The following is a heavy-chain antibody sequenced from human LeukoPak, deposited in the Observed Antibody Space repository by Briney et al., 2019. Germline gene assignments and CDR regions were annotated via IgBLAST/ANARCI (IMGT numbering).Heavy chain of an antibody. Sequence: GGSLRLSCAASGFTFSSYGMHWVRQAPGKGLEWVAVISYDGSNKYYADSVKGRFTISRDNSKNTLYLQMNSLRAADTAVYYCATSPIGSSGWYDYWGQGTLVTVSS. CDR1: GFTFSSYG. J-gene: IGHJ4*02. CDR2: ISYDGSNK. D-gene: IGHD6-19*01. CDR3: ATSPIGSSGWYDY. V-gene: IGHV3-30*03.